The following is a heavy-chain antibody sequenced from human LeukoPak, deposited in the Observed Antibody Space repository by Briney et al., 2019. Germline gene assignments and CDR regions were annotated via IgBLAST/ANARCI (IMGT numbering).Heavy chain of an antibody. Sequence: ASVKVSCKASGYTFTSYGINWVRQAPGQGLEWMGWISAYNGNTNYAQKLQGRVTMTTDTSTSTAYMELRSLRSDDTAVYHCARDNGGLWFGELLYNWFDPWGQGTLVTVSS. CDR2: ISAYNGNT. D-gene: IGHD3-10*01. CDR1: GYTFTSYG. V-gene: IGHV1-18*01. J-gene: IGHJ5*02. CDR3: ARDNGGLWFGELLYNWFDP.